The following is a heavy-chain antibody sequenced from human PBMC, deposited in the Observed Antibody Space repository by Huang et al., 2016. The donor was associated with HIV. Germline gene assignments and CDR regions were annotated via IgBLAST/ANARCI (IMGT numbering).Heavy chain of an antibody. CDR2: ITPSGST. CDR1: GGSFSGYY. J-gene: IGHJ4*02. V-gene: IGHV4-34*01. Sequence: QVQLHQWGAGLLKPSETLSLTCAVYGGSFSGYYWRWIRQAPGKGLEWMGEITPSGSTNYNPSLKSRVTISEETSKNQFSLKLSSVTAADTAVYYCARAPHYGSGSYYYWGQGTLVTVSS. CDR3: ARAPHYGSGSYYY. D-gene: IGHD3-10*01.